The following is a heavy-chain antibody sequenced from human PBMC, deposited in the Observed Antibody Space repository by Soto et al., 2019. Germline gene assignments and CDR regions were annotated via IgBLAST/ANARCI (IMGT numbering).Heavy chain of an antibody. D-gene: IGHD3-22*01. Sequence: GGSLRLSCAASGFTFSSYAMSWVRQAPGKGLEWVSAISGSGGSAYYADSVKGRFTISRDNSKNTLYLQMNSLRAEDTAVYYCATRQYYYDKKGAFDIWGQGTMVTVSS. CDR2: ISGSGGSA. CDR3: ATRQYYYDKKGAFDI. J-gene: IGHJ3*02. V-gene: IGHV3-23*01. CDR1: GFTFSSYA.